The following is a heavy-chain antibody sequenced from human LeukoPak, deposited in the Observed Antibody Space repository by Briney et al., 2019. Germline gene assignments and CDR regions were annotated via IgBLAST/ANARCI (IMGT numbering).Heavy chain of an antibody. CDR2: IYTSGST. CDR1: GGSISSYY. CDR3: AGDSPSCSSSARWFDL. V-gene: IGHV4-4*07. J-gene: IGHJ5*02. D-gene: IGHD6-6*01. Sequence: SETLSLTCTVSGGSISSYYWSWIRQPAGKGLEWIGRIYTSGSTNYNTSLKSRVTMSQDTSKNQLSLKLSSVTAADTAVYYCAGDSPSCSSSARWFDLWGQGTLV.